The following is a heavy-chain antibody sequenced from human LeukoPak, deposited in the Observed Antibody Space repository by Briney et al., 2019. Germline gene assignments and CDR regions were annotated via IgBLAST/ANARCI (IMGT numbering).Heavy chain of an antibody. Sequence: SGTLSLTCAVSGGSISSSNWWSWVRQPPGKGLGWIGVIYHSGGTNYNPSLKSRVTISVDKSKNQFSLKLSSVTAADTAVYYCARDRSSTSFYYYYGMDVWGQGTTVTVSS. CDR3: ARDRSSTSFYYYYGMDV. CDR2: IYHSGGT. J-gene: IGHJ6*02. D-gene: IGHD2-2*01. CDR1: GGSISSSNW. V-gene: IGHV4-4*02.